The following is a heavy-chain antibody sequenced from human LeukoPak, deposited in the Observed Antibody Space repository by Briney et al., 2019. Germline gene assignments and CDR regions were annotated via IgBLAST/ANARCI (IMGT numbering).Heavy chain of an antibody. CDR3: ARGSPTYDFWSGYSRPHNWFDP. D-gene: IGHD3-3*01. V-gene: IGHV4-34*01. CDR1: GGSFSGYY. Sequence: SETLSLTCAVYGGSFSGYYWSWIRQPPGKGLEWIGEINHSGSTNYNPSLKSRVTISVATSKNQFSLKLSSVTAADTAVYYCARGSPTYDFWSGYSRPHNWFDPWGQGTLVTVSS. J-gene: IGHJ5*02. CDR2: INHSGST.